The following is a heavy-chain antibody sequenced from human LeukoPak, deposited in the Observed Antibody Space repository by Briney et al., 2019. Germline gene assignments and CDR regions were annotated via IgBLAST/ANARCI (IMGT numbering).Heavy chain of an antibody. CDR2: ISSSSDTI. CDR3: ARVRGATVVTMYFDF. Sequence: GGSLRLSCAASGLTFTGYSMNWVRQAPGKGLEWVSFISSSSDTIYYADSVKGRFTISRDNAKNSLYLQMTSLRDDDTAVYYCARVRGATVVTMYFDFWGQGTLVTVSS. CDR1: GLTFTGYS. V-gene: IGHV3-48*02. J-gene: IGHJ4*02. D-gene: IGHD4-23*01.